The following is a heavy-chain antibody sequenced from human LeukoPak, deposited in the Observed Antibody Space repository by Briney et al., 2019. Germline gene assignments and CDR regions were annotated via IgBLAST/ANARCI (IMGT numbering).Heavy chain of an antibody. D-gene: IGHD1-14*01. CDR3: TRDRGAYNLYDY. CDR2: IRSKAYGETA. Sequence: GGSLRLSCTASGFTFDDYAMSWIRQAPGKGLEWVGFIRSKAYGETADYAASVKGRFTISRDDSKAIAYLQMNSLKTEDTAVYHCTRDRGAYNLYDYWGQGTLVTVSS. V-gene: IGHV3-49*03. J-gene: IGHJ4*02. CDR1: GFTFDDYA.